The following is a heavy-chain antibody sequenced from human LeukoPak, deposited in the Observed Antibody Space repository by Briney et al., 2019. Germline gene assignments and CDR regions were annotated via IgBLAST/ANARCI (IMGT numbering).Heavy chain of an antibody. CDR3: AREKGTLDY. V-gene: IGHV3-48*04. CDR1: GFTFRSYG. Sequence: PGGSLRLSCAASGFTFRSYGMHWVRQAPGKGLEWVSYISSSGSTIYYADSVKGRFTISRDNAKNSLYLQMNSLRAEDTAVYYCAREKGTLDYWGQGTLVTVSS. J-gene: IGHJ4*02. CDR2: ISSSGSTI. D-gene: IGHD3-10*01.